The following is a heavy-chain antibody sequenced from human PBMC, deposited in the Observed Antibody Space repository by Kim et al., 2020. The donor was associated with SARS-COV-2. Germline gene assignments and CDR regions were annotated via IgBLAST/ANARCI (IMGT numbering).Heavy chain of an antibody. Sequence: SETLSLTCTVSGGSVSSGSYYWSWIRQPPGKGLEWIGYIYYSGSTNYNPSLKSRVTISVDTSKNQFSLKLSSVTAADTAVYYCAVVTAIGSWFDPWGQGTLVTVSS. CDR2: IYYSGST. CDR1: GGSVSSGSYY. J-gene: IGHJ5*02. CDR3: AVVTAIGSWFDP. V-gene: IGHV4-61*01. D-gene: IGHD2-21*02.